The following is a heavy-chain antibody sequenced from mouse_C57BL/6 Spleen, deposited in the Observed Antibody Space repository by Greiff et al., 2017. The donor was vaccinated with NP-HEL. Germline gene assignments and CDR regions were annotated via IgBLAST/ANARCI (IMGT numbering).Heavy chain of an antibody. D-gene: IGHD1-1*01. Sequence: EVQLQQSGAELVRPGASVKLSCTASGFNIKDDYMHWVKQRPEQGLEWIGWIDPENGDTEYASKFQGKATITADTSSNTAYLQLSSLTSEDTAVYYCTTGYGSSPLDYWGQGTTLTVSS. CDR3: TTGYGSSPLDY. CDR2: IDPENGDT. J-gene: IGHJ2*01. V-gene: IGHV14-4*01. CDR1: GFNIKDDY.